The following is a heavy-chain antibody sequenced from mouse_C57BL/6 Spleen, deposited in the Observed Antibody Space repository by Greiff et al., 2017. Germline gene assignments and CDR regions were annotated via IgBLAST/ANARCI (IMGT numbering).Heavy chain of an antibody. J-gene: IGHJ2*01. CDR2: IHPDSGST. Sequence: QVQLQQPGAELVKPGASVKLSCKASGYTFTSYWMHWVKQRPGQGLEWIGMIHPDSGSTNYNEKFKSKATLTVNKSSSTAYMQLSSLTSEDSAVYYCARGSNYLFCYFDYWGQGTTLTVSS. CDR3: ARGSNYLFCYFDY. CDR1: GYTFTSYW. D-gene: IGHD2-5*01. V-gene: IGHV1-64*01.